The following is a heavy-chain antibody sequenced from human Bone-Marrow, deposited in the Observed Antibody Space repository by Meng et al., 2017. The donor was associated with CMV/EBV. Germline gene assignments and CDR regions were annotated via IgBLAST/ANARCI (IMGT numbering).Heavy chain of an antibody. J-gene: IGHJ6*02. CDR3: ARDLLVGVGSSTSLYYYYYGMDV. Sequence: GGSLRLSCAASGFTFSSYSMNWVRQAPGKGLEWVSSISSSSSYIYYADSVKGRFTISRDNAKNTLYLQMNSLRAEDTAVYYCARDLLVGVGSSTSLYYYYYGMDVWGQGTTVTVSS. V-gene: IGHV3-21*01. CDR1: GFTFSSYS. CDR2: ISSSSSYI. D-gene: IGHD2-2*01.